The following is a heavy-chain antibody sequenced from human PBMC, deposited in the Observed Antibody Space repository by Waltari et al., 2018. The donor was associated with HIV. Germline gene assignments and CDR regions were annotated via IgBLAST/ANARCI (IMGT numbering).Heavy chain of an antibody. CDR3: ATKLSGKGWFDP. Sequence: QVQLQESGPGLVKPSETLSLTCTVPGGSITRYYRPWIRQPPGKGLEWIGYVSYSGNTNYNPTLKSRVTISVDTSKDQFSLKLSSVTAADTAVYYCATKLSGKGWFDPWGQGTLVTVSS. J-gene: IGHJ5*02. CDR1: GGSITRYY. CDR2: VSYSGNT. V-gene: IGHV4-59*01. D-gene: IGHD3-10*01.